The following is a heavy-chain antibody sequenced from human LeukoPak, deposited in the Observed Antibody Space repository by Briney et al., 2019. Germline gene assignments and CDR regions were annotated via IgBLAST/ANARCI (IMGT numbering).Heavy chain of an antibody. Sequence: GASVKVSCKASGYTFTNHYMHWVRQAPGQGLEWMGILNPNDGHTTYAQMFQGRVTMTRDTSSNTVYMELSILRYEDTAVYFCARLSSGSYTRGTFDIWGQGTLVTVSS. CDR1: GYTFTNHY. V-gene: IGHV1-46*01. CDR2: LNPNDGHT. D-gene: IGHD1-26*01. CDR3: ARLSSGSYTRGTFDI. J-gene: IGHJ3*02.